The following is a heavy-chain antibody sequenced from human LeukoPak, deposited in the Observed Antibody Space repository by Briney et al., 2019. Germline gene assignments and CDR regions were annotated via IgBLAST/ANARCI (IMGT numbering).Heavy chain of an antibody. CDR3: TRGRWPSMDTVTVSPPTDWYFDL. J-gene: IGHJ2*01. CDR1: GFTFSNHA. CDR2: ISYDGSST. Sequence: GGSLRLSCAASGFTFSNHAMHWVRQAPGKGLEGVAIISYDGSSTFYADSVKGRFTISRDNSKNTLYLQKKRLKDEETAVYYCTRGRWPSMDTVTVSPPTDWYFDLWGRGTPVPVSS. D-gene: IGHD4-17*01. V-gene: IGHV3-30*04.